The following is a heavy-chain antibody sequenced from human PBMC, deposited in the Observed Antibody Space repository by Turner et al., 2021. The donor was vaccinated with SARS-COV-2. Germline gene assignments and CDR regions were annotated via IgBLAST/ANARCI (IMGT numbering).Heavy chain of an antibody. V-gene: IGHV3-30*04. CDR3: ARDREDCSSTSCYEAD. D-gene: IGHD2-2*01. J-gene: IGHJ4*02. CDR2: ISYDGRNK. Sequence: QVQLVESGGGVVQPGRSLRLSCAASGFTFSNYAMHWVRQAPGKGLEWVAVISYDGRNKYYADSVKGRFTISRDNSKNTLYLKMNSLRAEDTAVYYCARDREDCSSTSCYEADWGQGTLVTVSS. CDR1: GFTFSNYA.